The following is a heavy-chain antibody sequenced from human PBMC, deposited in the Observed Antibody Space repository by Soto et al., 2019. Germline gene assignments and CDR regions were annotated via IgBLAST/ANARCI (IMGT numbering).Heavy chain of an antibody. CDR3: VREMSGGDWNY. Sequence: QVQLVQSGAEVEKPGASVKASCKASGYSFTSYFIHWVRQARGQGLEWMGIINTGNGDTNYPQRFRDRVTLTRDTSTCTAYMELRSLRSDDTAMYYCVREMSGGDWNYWGQGTLVTVSS. CDR2: INTGNGDT. V-gene: IGHV1-46*01. D-gene: IGHD2-21*02. CDR1: GYSFTSYF. J-gene: IGHJ4*02.